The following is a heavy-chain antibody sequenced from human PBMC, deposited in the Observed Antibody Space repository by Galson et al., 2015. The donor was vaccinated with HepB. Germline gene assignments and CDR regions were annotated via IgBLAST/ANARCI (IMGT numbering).Heavy chain of an antibody. CDR2: ISPGDSET. Sequence: QSGAEVKKTGESLKISCTGSGYSFTNYWIGWVRQMPGKGLEWMGIISPGDSETRYSPSFQGQVTMSADKSISTASLQWSSLKASDTAIYYCVRQYPYRVRGGTKYSFDYWGQGTLVTVSS. CDR3: VRQYPYRVRGGTKYSFDY. J-gene: IGHJ4*02. CDR1: GYSFTNYW. D-gene: IGHD3-10*01. V-gene: IGHV5-51*01.